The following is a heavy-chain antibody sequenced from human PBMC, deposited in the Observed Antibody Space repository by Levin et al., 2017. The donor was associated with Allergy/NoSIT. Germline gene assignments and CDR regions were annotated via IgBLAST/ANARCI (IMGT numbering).Heavy chain of an antibody. Sequence: GGSLRLSCKASGYTFTSYYMHWVRQAPGQGLEWMGIINPSGGSTSYAQKFQGRVTMTRDTSTSTVYMELSSLRSEDTAVYYCARRSVTDRGDAFDIWGQGTMVTVSS. CDR1: GYTFTSYY. D-gene: IGHD1-14*01. J-gene: IGHJ3*02. CDR2: INPSGGST. V-gene: IGHV1-46*01. CDR3: ARRSVTDRGDAFDI.